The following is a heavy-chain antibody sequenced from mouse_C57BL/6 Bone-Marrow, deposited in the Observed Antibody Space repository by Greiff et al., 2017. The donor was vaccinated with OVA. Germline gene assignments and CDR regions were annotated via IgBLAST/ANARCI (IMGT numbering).Heavy chain of an antibody. J-gene: IGHJ1*03. V-gene: IGHV1-5*01. Sequence: VQLQQSGTVLARPGASVKMSCKTSGYTFTSYWMHWVKQRPGQGLEWIGAIYPGNSDTSYNQKFKGKAKLTAVTSASTAYMELSSLTTEDSAVYYCTRDDGYYLYWYFDVWGTGTTVTVSS. CDR2: IYPGNSDT. CDR3: TRDDGYYLYWYFDV. CDR1: GYTFTSYW. D-gene: IGHD2-3*01.